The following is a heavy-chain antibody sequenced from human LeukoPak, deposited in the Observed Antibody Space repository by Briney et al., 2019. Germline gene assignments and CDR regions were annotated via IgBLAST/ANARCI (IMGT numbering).Heavy chain of an antibody. D-gene: IGHD2-21*02. CDR3: ARSEKAYCGGVCDNYYMDV. Sequence: ASVKVSCKASGYTFTGYYMHWVRQAPGQGLEWMGWINPNSGGTNYAQKFQGRVTMTRDTSISTAYMELRSLRSDDTAVYYCARSEKAYCGGVCDNYYMDVWGKGTTVIISS. CDR2: INPNSGGT. V-gene: IGHV1-2*02. CDR1: GYTFTGYY. J-gene: IGHJ6*03.